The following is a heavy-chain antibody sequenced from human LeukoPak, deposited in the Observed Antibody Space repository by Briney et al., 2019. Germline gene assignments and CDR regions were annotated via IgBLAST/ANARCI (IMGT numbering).Heavy chain of an antibody. CDR1: GFPFSSCA. CDR2: ISDSGGST. V-gene: IGHV3-64D*09. CDR3: VRGYSFGLYGMDV. Sequence: PGGSLRLSCSASGFPFSSCAMHWVRQAPGKGLEYVSAISDSGGSTYYADSVKGRFTISRDNSKNTLYLQMSSLRAEDTAVYFYVRGYSFGLYGMDVWGQGTTVTVSS. J-gene: IGHJ6*02. D-gene: IGHD2-15*01.